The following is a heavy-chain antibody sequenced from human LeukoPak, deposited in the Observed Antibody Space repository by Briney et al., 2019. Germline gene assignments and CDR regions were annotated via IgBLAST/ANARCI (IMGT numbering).Heavy chain of an antibody. D-gene: IGHD3-10*01. Sequence: SETLSLTCAVYGGSLSGYYWSWIRQPPGKGLEWIGEINHTGSTTYHPSLKSRVTISVDTSTNQFSLKLSSVTATDTAVYYCARDKYYYGSGSLTFDYWGQGTLVTVSS. CDR1: GGSLSGYY. CDR2: INHTGST. J-gene: IGHJ4*02. CDR3: ARDKYYYGSGSLTFDY. V-gene: IGHV4-34*01.